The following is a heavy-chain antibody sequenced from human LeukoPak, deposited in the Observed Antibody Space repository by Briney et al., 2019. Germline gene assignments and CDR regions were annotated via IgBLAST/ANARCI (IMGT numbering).Heavy chain of an antibody. CDR2: INHSGST. J-gene: IGHJ6*02. V-gene: IGHV4-34*01. Sequence: SETLSLTCAVYGGSFSGYYWSWIRQPPGKGLEWIGEINHSGSTNCNPSLESRVAISMDTSKRQFSLKLSSVTAADTAVYYCRLYYYYYGMDFWGQGTTVTVSS. CDR1: GGSFSGYY. CDR3: RLYYYYYGMDF.